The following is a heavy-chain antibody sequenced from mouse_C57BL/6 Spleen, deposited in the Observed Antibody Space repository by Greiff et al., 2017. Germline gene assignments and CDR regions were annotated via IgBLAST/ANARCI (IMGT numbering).Heavy chain of an antibody. Sequence: EVMLVESGGGLVKPGGSLKLSCAASGFTFSDYGMHWVRQAPEKGLEWVAYISSGSSTIYYADTVKGRFTISRDNAKNTLFLQMTSLRSEDTAMYYCARLATTVVATHWYFDVWGTGTTVTVSS. CDR1: GFTFSDYG. CDR2: ISSGSSTI. V-gene: IGHV5-17*01. J-gene: IGHJ1*03. CDR3: ARLATTVVATHWYFDV. D-gene: IGHD1-1*01.